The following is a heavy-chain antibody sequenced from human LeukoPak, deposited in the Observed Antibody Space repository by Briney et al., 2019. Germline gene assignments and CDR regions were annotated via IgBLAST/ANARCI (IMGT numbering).Heavy chain of an antibody. Sequence: SETLSLTCTVSGGSISNYYWSWIRQPAGKGLEWIGRIYTSGSTDYNPSLKSRVTISVDKSKNQFSLKLSSVTAADTAVYYCARDLAVAGTPFDYWGQGTLVTVSS. CDR3: ARDLAVAGTPFDY. CDR2: IYTSGST. V-gene: IGHV4-4*07. J-gene: IGHJ4*02. D-gene: IGHD6-19*01. CDR1: GGSISNYY.